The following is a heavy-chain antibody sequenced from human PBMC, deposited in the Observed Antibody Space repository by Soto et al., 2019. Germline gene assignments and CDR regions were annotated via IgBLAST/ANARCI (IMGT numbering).Heavy chain of an antibody. D-gene: IGHD2-15*01. CDR1: GFAFSNAW. J-gene: IGHJ4*02. V-gene: IGHV3-15*01. CDR3: GTYSPRMGWYPLDS. Sequence: EVQLVESGGGLVKPGGSLRLACAASGFAFSNAWMSWVRQAPGKGLEWIGRIKDKTEGETTDYAAPVTGRFTISRDDSTNALFLQMNSLNTEATGLYYCGTYSPRMGWYPLDSWGQGTLVTVAS. CDR2: IKDKTEGETT.